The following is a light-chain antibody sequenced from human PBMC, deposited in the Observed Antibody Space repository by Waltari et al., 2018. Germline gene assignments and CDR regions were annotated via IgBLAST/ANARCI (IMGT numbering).Light chain of an antibody. Sequence: QSALTQPASVSGSPGQSITISCSGTGSDIGGFNYVSWYQQRPGKAPKLLIYGVSQRPSGVSDRFSGSKSGNRASLTISGLQAEDDSDYYGCSYTTTTTWVFGGGTKLTVL. V-gene: IGLV2-14*03. CDR3: CSYTTTTTWV. CDR2: GVS. J-gene: IGLJ3*02. CDR1: GSDIGGFNY.